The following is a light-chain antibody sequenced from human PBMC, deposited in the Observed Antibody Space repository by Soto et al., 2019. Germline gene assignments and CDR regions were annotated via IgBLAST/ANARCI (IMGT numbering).Light chain of an antibody. V-gene: IGKV3-15*01. CDR1: QSINSH. Sequence: ERVMTQSPATLSVSPGERATLSCRANQSINSHLAWYQQKPGQAPGLLIYGASARANGIPARFSGSGSGTECTLTISGLQPEDFAVYYCQQYNNWPYTFGPGTKLEIK. CDR3: QQYNNWPYT. J-gene: IGKJ2*01. CDR2: GAS.